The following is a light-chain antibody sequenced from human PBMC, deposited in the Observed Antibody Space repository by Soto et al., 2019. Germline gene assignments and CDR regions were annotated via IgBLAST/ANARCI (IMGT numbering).Light chain of an antibody. CDR1: QSVSSSY. J-gene: IGKJ1*01. V-gene: IGKV3D-20*02. CDR2: GAS. Sequence: EIVLTQSPGTLSLSPGERATLSCRASQSVSSSYLAWYQQKPGQAPRLLIYGASTRATGIPARFSGSGSGTEFTLTISSLEPEDFAVYYCQQRSNWWTFGQGTKVDIK. CDR3: QQRSNWWT.